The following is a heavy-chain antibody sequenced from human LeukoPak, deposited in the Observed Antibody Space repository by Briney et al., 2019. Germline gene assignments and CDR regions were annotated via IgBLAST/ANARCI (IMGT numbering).Heavy chain of an antibody. Sequence: PGGSLRLSCAASGFTLSSYAMIWVRQTPGKGLEWVSGITGSGSTTYYADSVKGRFTISRDNTKNTVFLQTNSLRAKDTAVYYGVKSRFTYTSSGDYWGQGTLVTVSS. CDR1: GFTLSSYA. V-gene: IGHV3-23*01. D-gene: IGHD2-2*02. J-gene: IGHJ4*02. CDR3: VKSRFTYTSSGDY. CDR2: ITGSGSTT.